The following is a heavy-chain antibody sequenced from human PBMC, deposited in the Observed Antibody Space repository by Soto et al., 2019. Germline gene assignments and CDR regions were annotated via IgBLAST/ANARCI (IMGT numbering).Heavy chain of an antibody. CDR2: IIPIFGTA. CDR1: GGTFSRYA. J-gene: IGHJ5*02. Sequence: QVQLVQSGAEVKKPGSSVKVSCKASGGTFSRYAISWVRQAPGQGLEWMGGIIPIFGTANYAQKFQGRVTIXXDXSXXTAYMGRSSLRSEDTAVYYCARDSIAVAGKAWFEPWGQGTLVTVSS. D-gene: IGHD6-19*01. V-gene: IGHV1-69*12. CDR3: ARDSIAVAGKAWFEP.